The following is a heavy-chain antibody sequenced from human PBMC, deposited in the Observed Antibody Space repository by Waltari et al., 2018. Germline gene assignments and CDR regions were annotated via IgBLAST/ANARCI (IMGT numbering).Heavy chain of an antibody. Sequence: QVQLQESGPGLVKPSQTLSLTCTVSGCSISSGDYYWSWIRQPPEKGLEWIGYIYYSGSTFYNPSLKSRVTISVDTSKNQFSLKLSSVTAADTAVYYCARDGSGSYSSLWGQGTLVTVSS. V-gene: IGHV4-30-4*08. CDR1: GCSISSGDYY. CDR2: IYYSGST. CDR3: ARDGSGSYSSL. J-gene: IGHJ4*02. D-gene: IGHD3-10*01.